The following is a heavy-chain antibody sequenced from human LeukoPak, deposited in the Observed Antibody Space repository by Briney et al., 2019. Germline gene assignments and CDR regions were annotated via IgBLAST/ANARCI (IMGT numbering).Heavy chain of an antibody. V-gene: IGHV1-69*13. CDR1: GGTFSSYA. J-gene: IGHJ3*02. CDR2: IIPIFGTA. Sequence: SVKVSCKASGGTFSSYAISWVRQAPGQGLEWMGGIIPIFGTANYAQKFQGRVTITADESMSTAYMELSSLRSEDTAVYYCAITIFGVVIITIDAFDIWGQGTMVTVSS. D-gene: IGHD3-3*01. CDR3: AITIFGVVIITIDAFDI.